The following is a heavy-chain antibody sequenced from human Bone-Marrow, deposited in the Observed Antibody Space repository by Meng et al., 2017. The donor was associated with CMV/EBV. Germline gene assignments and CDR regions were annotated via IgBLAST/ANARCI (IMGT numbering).Heavy chain of an antibody. CDR1: GYSLTGLS. Sequence: ASVKVSSKVSGYSLTGLSRHWVRQAPGKGLEWMGGFDPEDGETIYAQKFQGRVTMAVDTSTDTAYMQLSRLTSEDTAIYYCAAGYTDDYFPYWGQGARVTVSS. J-gene: IGHJ4*02. V-gene: IGHV1-24*01. D-gene: IGHD5-18*01. CDR2: FDPEDGET. CDR3: AAGYTDDYFPY.